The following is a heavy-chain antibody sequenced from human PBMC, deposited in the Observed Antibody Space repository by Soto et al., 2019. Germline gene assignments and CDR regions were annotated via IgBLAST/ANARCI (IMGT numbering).Heavy chain of an antibody. CDR3: ASVGVSIAARFGRDYYYVMDV. CDR1: GYTLTELS. J-gene: IGHJ6*02. CDR2: FDPEDGET. V-gene: IGHV1-24*01. D-gene: IGHD6-6*01. Sequence: GASVKVSCKVSGYTLTELSMHWVRQAPGKGLEWMGGFDPEDGETIYAQKFQGRVTMTEDTSTDTAYMELSSLRSEDTAVYYCASVGVSIAARFGRDYYYVMDVWAQGTKVPVSS.